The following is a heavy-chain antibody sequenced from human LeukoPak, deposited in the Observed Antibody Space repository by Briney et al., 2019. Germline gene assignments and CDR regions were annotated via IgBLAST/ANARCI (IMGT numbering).Heavy chain of an antibody. Sequence: GSLRLSCAASGFTFSSYSMNWVRQAPGKGLEWVSSISSSSYIYYADSVKGRFTISRDNAKNSLYLQMNSLRAEDTAVYYCARSGIHSSSSKDYWGQGTLVTVSS. V-gene: IGHV3-21*01. D-gene: IGHD6-6*01. CDR3: ARSGIHSSSSKDY. J-gene: IGHJ4*02. CDR1: GFTFSSYS. CDR2: ISSSSYI.